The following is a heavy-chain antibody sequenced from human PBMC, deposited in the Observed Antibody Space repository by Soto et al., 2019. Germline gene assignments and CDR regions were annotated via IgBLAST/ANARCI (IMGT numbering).Heavy chain of an antibody. CDR3: VKVTKRAAAGRYEYYKYGMDV. Sequence: LRLSCXASXFAFXXYXMTWVXXXXXXXXXWVSXIXXSGGSSYYAASVKGRFTISRDNSKNTLYLQMNGLRAEDTALYYCVKVTKRAAAGRYEYYKYGMDVWGQGTTVTVSS. D-gene: IGHD6-13*01. V-gene: IGHV3-23*01. CDR2: IXXSGGSS. CDR1: XFAFXXYX. J-gene: IGHJ6*02.